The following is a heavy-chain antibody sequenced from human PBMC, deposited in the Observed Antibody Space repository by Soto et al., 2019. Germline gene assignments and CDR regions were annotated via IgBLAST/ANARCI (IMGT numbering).Heavy chain of an antibody. J-gene: IGHJ6*02. CDR2: TYYSSKWYN. Sequence: PSQTLSLTCAISGDSVSSNSAAWNWIRQSPSRGLEWLGRTYYSSKWYNDYAVSVKSRITINPDTSKNQFSLQLNSVTPEDTAVYYCARERYCSSTGCYNYYYYGMDVWGQGTTVTSP. V-gene: IGHV6-1*01. D-gene: IGHD2-2*02. CDR1: GDSVSSNSAA. CDR3: ARERYCSSTGCYNYYYYGMDV.